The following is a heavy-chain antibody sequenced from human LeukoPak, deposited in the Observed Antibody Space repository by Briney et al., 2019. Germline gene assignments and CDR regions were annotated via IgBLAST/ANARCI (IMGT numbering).Heavy chain of an antibody. V-gene: IGHV4-39*01. CDR2: ISYTGST. CDR1: GDSISSSSYY. Sequence: KPSETLSLTCTVSGDSISSSSYYRGWIRQPPGEGLEWVGSISYTGSTYYNPSLKSRVTISVDTSKIQFSLKLTSVTATDTAVYYCARLWSSSQELDYWGQGTLVTVSS. CDR3: ARLWSSSQELDY. D-gene: IGHD6-6*01. J-gene: IGHJ4*02.